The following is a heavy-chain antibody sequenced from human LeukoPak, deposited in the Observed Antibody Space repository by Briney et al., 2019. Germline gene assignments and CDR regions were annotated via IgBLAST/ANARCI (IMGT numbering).Heavy chain of an antibody. CDR3: AIDSSSWYYYFDY. CDR2: IYHSGST. D-gene: IGHD6-13*01. V-gene: IGHV4-38-2*02. J-gene: IGHJ4*02. Sequence: SETLSITCTVSGYSISSGYYWGWIRQPPGKGLEWIGSIYHSGSTYYNPSLKSRVTISVDTSKNQFSLKLSSVTAADTAVYYCAIDSSSWYYYFDYWGQGTLVTVSS. CDR1: GYSISSGYY.